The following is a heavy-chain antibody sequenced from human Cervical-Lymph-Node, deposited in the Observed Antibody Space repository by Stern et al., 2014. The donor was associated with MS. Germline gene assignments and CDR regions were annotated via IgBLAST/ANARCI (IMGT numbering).Heavy chain of an antibody. CDR1: GFTFSNHA. D-gene: IGHD6-19*01. CDR2: ILYDGSNK. Sequence: QVQLVESGGGVVQPGRSLRLSCAASGFTFSNHAMHWVRQAPGKGLEWVAVILYDGSNKYYADSLKGRFTISRDNSKNTLYLQMNSLRAEDTAVYYCASGLRGQWLAYFDYWGQGTLVTVSS. J-gene: IGHJ4*02. CDR3: ASGLRGQWLAYFDY. V-gene: IGHV3-33*01.